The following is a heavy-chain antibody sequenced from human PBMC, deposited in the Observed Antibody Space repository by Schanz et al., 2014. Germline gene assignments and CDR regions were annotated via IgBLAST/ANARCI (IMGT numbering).Heavy chain of an antibody. Sequence: EVQLVESGGGLIKPGGSLRLSCLASGFTFSTTWMNWVRQAPGKGLEWVANIGYDGSEKYYVDSVKGRFTISRDNGKNSLYLQMNSLRAEDTAVYYCARPSDSSWYMDVWGKGTTVTVSS. CDR3: ARPSDSSWYMDV. V-gene: IGHV3-7*04. CDR2: IGYDGSEK. D-gene: IGHD2-21*02. J-gene: IGHJ6*03. CDR1: GFTFSTTW.